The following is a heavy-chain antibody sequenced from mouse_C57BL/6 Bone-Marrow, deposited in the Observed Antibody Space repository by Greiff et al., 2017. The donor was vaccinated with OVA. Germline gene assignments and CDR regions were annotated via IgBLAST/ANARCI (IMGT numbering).Heavy chain of an antibody. D-gene: IGHD1-1*01. CDR2: IYPGNSDT. CDR3: TRCYYGRRAWFAY. V-gene: IGHV1-5*01. CDR1: GYTFTSYW. J-gene: IGHJ3*01. Sequence: VQLQQSGTVLARPGASVKMSCKPSGYTFTSYWMHWVKQRPGQGLEWIGAIYPGNSDTSYNQKFKGKAKLTAVTSASTAYMELSSLTNEDSAVYYCTRCYYGRRAWFAYWGQGTLVTVSA.